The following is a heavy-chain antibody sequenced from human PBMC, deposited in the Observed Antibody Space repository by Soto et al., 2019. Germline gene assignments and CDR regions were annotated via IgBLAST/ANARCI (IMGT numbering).Heavy chain of an antibody. CDR2: IIPILGIA. Sequence: SVKVSCKGSGGTFSSYTISWVRQAPGQGLEWMGRIIPILGIANYAQKFQGRVTITADKSTSTAYMELSSLRSEDTAVYYCARGREYSGYDLGAFDIWGQGTMVTVSS. V-gene: IGHV1-69*02. D-gene: IGHD5-12*01. CDR3: ARGREYSGYDLGAFDI. CDR1: GGTFSSYT. J-gene: IGHJ3*02.